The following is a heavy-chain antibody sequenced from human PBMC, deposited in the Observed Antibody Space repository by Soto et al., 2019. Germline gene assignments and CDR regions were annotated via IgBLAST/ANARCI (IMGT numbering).Heavy chain of an antibody. CDR2: TYYRSRWYN. V-gene: IGHV6-1*01. Sequence: QVQLQESGPGLVKPSQTLSLTCAISGDSVSSNSAAWNWIRRSPSRGLEWLGRTYYRSRWYNDYAVSVRSRITVNPDTSKNQFSLQLTSVTPEDTAVYYCAGTTSHYWYYMDVWGKGTTVTVSS. D-gene: IGHD1-7*01. CDR1: GDSVSSNSAA. CDR3: AGTTSHYWYYMDV. J-gene: IGHJ6*03.